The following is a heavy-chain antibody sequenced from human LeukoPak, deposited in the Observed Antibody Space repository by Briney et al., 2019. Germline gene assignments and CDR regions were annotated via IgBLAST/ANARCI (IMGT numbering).Heavy chain of an antibody. V-gene: IGHV4-59*01. J-gene: IGHJ4*02. CDR3: ARDAGSSSVGY. CDR1: GGSISSYY. Sequence: SETLSLTCTVSGGSISSYYWSWIRQPPGKGLEWIGYIYHSGSTNYNPSLKSRVTISVDTSKNQFSLKLSSVTAADTAVYYCARDAGSSSVGYWGQGTLVTVSS. CDR2: IYHSGST. D-gene: IGHD6-13*01.